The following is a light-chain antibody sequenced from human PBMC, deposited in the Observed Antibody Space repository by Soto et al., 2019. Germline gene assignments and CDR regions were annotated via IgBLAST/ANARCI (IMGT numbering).Light chain of an antibody. Sequence: QSALTQPRSVSGSPGQSVTISCTGTSNDVGGYNFDSWYQQHPGKAPKFMIYDVNKRPSGVPDRFSGSKSGNTASLTISGLQAEDEADYYCCSYAGRFSWVFGGGTKLSVL. J-gene: IGLJ3*02. V-gene: IGLV2-11*01. CDR2: DVN. CDR1: SNDVGGYNF. CDR3: CSYAGRFSWV.